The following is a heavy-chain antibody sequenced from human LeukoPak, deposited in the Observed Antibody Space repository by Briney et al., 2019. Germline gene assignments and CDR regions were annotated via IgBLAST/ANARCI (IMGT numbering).Heavy chain of an antibody. CDR1: GFTFSSYA. CDR3: AKATGYSSGWYELPGYYYYGMDV. V-gene: IGHV3-23*01. J-gene: IGHJ6*02. D-gene: IGHD6-19*01. Sequence: GGSLRLSCAASGFTFSSYAMSWVRQAPGKGLEWVSAISGSGGSTYYADSVKGRFTISRDNSKNTPYLQMNSLRAEDTAVYYCAKATGYSSGWYELPGYYYYGMDVWGQGTTVTVSS. CDR2: ISGSGGST.